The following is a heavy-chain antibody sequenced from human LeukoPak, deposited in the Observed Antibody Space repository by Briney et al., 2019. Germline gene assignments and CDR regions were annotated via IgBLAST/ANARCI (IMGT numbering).Heavy chain of an antibody. CDR1: GFTFSTYW. CDR3: STTYYYDSSEGY. CDR2: IKSKTDGGTT. D-gene: IGHD3-22*01. J-gene: IGHJ4*02. Sequence: GGSLRLSCSASGFTFSTYWMSWVRQAPGKGLEWVGRIKSKTDGGTTDYAAPVKGRFTISRDDSKNTLYLQMNSLKTEDTAVYYCSTTYYYDSSEGYWGQGTLVTVSS. V-gene: IGHV3-15*01.